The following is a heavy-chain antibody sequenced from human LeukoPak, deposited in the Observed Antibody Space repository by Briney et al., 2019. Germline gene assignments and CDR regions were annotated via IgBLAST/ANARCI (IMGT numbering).Heavy chain of an antibody. CDR3: AGESGVIGAFDI. J-gene: IGHJ3*02. V-gene: IGHV3-74*01. D-gene: IGHD4-23*01. CDR1: GFTLSDYW. Sequence: PGGSLRLSCAASGFTLSDYWMHWVRQAPGKGLVWVSRVNSDGSDTTYADSVKGRFTISRDNAKNTVFLQMNSLRAEDTAVYYCAGESGVIGAFDIWGQGTMVTVSS. CDR2: VNSDGSDT.